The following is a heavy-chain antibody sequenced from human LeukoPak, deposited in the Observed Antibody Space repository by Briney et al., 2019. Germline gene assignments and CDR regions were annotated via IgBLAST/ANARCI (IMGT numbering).Heavy chain of an antibody. D-gene: IGHD6-13*01. Sequence: GSSVKVSCKASGGTFSSYAISWVRQAPGQGLEWMGRIIPILGIANYAQKFQGRVTITADKSTSTAYMELSSLRSEDTAVYYCARDGSRQQQLVTKDGFDYWGQGTLVTVSS. CDR1: GGTFSSYA. J-gene: IGHJ4*02. CDR3: ARDGSRQQQLVTKDGFDY. V-gene: IGHV1-69*04. CDR2: IIPILGIA.